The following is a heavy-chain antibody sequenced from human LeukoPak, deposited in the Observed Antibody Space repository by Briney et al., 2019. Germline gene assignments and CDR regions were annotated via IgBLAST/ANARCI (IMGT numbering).Heavy chain of an antibody. D-gene: IGHD4-11*01. Sequence: PGRSLRLSCAASGLTFSSYAMHWVRQAPGKGLEWVAVISYDGSNKYYADSVKGRFTISRDNSKNTLYLQMNSLRAEDTAVYYCARAGRSNIDYWGQGTLVTVSS. V-gene: IGHV3-30-3*01. CDR1: GLTFSSYA. J-gene: IGHJ4*02. CDR3: ARAGRSNIDY. CDR2: ISYDGSNK.